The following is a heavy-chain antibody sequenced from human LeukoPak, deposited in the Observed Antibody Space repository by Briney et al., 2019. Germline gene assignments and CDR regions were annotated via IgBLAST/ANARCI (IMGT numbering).Heavy chain of an antibody. D-gene: IGHD1-26*01. CDR1: DFIFTKYW. J-gene: IGHJ4*02. Sequence: GGSLRLSRLASDFIFTKYWMTWVRQAPGNGRKGVANIREDGNKENYIDSVRGRFSISRDNAKNPLYLQMNSLRAEDSAVYYCARDEVGGPLKYWGQGVLVTVSS. CDR3: ARDEVGGPLKY. V-gene: IGHV3-7*04. CDR2: IREDGNKE.